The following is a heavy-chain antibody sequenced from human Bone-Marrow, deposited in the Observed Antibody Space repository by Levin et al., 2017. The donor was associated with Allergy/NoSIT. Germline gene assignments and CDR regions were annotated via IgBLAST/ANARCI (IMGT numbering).Heavy chain of an antibody. CDR1: GFTFSSYS. D-gene: IGHD2-2*01. V-gene: IGHV3-21*01. Sequence: GGSLRLSCAASGFTFSSYSMNWVRQAPGKGLEWVSSISSSSSYIYYADSVKGRFTISRDNAKNSLYLQMNSLRAEDTAVYYCATTGNIVVVPAAIWEGYYYYGMDVWGQGTTVTVSS. CDR2: ISSSSSYI. CDR3: ATTGNIVVVPAAIWEGYYYYGMDV. J-gene: IGHJ6*02.